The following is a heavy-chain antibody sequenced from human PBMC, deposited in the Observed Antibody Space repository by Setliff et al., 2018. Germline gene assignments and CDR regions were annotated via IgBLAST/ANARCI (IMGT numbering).Heavy chain of an antibody. CDR1: GGSISSGSYY. Sequence: LSLTCSVSGGSISSGSYYWGWIRQSPGKGLEWIGSMYYSGSTYYNPSLKGRVTLSVDTTKNQFSLKLTSMTAADTAVYFCARHLLVQGTYHFDYWGQGSQVTVS. CDR2: MYYSGST. D-gene: IGHD3-10*01. CDR3: ARHLLVQGTYHFDY. J-gene: IGHJ4*02. V-gene: IGHV4-39*01.